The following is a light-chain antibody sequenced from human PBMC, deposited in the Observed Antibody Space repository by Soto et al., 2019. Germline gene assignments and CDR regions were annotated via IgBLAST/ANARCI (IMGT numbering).Light chain of an antibody. Sequence: QSALTQPASVSGSPGQSITVSCIGTSSDVGGYNYVSWYQQHPGKAPKLMIHDVSNRPSGVSNRFSGSKSGNTASLTISGVQAEDEAYYYCSSYASSNTQVFGGGTKLTVL. J-gene: IGLJ2*01. V-gene: IGLV2-14*01. CDR2: DVS. CDR1: SSDVGGYNY. CDR3: SSYASSNTQV.